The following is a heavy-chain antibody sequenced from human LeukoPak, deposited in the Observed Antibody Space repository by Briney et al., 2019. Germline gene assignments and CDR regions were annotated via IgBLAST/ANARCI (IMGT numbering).Heavy chain of an antibody. CDR2: INPRDGST. V-gene: IGHV1-46*04. J-gene: IGHJ4*02. D-gene: IGHD1-26*01. CDR3: AREAAVGACNFDY. Sequence: GASVKVSCKASGHISSTSLIHWVRAAPGQGPVWMGLINPRDGSTLYARNLQGRVTMTRDTSTSTVYMELNSLRSEDTAVYFCAREAAVGACNFDYWGQGNLVTVSS. CDR1: GHISSTSL.